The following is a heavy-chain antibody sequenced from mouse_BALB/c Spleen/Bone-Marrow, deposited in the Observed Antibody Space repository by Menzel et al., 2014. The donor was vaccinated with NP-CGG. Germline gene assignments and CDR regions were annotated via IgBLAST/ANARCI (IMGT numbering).Heavy chain of an antibody. CDR3: ARMDRSSYAMDY. Sequence: VKLMESGPGLVQPSQSLSITCTVSGFSLTSYGVHWVRQSPGKGLEWLGVIWSGGSTDYNAAFKSRLSISKDNSKSQVLFKMNSLQPNDTAIYYCARMDRSSYAMDYWGQGTSVTVSS. V-gene: IGHV2-2*02. CDR2: IWSGGST. J-gene: IGHJ4*01. CDR1: GFSLTSYG. D-gene: IGHD2-14*01.